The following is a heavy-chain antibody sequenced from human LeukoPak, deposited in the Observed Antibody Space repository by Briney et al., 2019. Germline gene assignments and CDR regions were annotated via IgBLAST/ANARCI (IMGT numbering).Heavy chain of an antibody. CDR2: IYSSGSI. CDR3: AGHVSAAAGGR. Sequence: PSETLSLTCNVSGGSISSSSYYWGWIRQPPGRGLEWIGSIYSSGSIYYSPSLKSRVTISVDTSASQFSLKLTSVTAADTAVYYCAGHVSAAAGGRWGQGTLVTVSS. V-gene: IGHV4-39*01. D-gene: IGHD6-13*01. CDR1: GGSISSSSYY. J-gene: IGHJ4*02.